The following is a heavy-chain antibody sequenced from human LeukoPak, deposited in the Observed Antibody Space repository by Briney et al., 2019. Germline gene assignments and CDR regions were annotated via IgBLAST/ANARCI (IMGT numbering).Heavy chain of an antibody. CDR1: GFTFSSSW. CDR3: AKASGYYALGDAFDI. J-gene: IGHJ3*02. Sequence: GGSLRLSCAASGFTFSSSWMHWVRQAPGKGLVWVSRMNSDGTSTTYADSVKGRFTISRDNAKNSLYLQMNSLRAEDMALYYCAKASGYYALGDAFDIWGQGTMVTVSS. D-gene: IGHD3-22*01. V-gene: IGHV3-74*01. CDR2: MNSDGTST.